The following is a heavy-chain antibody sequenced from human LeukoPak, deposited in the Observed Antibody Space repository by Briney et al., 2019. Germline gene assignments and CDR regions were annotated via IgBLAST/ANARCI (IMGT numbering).Heavy chain of an antibody. CDR1: GYTFTCYF. Sequence: ASVKVSCKASGYTFTCYFTHWVRQAPGQGLEWMGIINPSGGSTNYAQKFQGRVTMTRDTSTSTVYMELSSLRSEDTAVYYCATAKFGGNSYFDYWGQGTLVTVSS. CDR3: ATAKFGGNSYFDY. CDR2: INPSGGST. J-gene: IGHJ4*02. D-gene: IGHD4-23*01. V-gene: IGHV1-46*01.